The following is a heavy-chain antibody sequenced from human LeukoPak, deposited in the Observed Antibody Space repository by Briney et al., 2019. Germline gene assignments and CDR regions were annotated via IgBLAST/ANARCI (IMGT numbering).Heavy chain of an antibody. V-gene: IGHV4-59*08. CDR2: IYYSGNT. CDR3: ARVRLVVPYYFDY. D-gene: IGHD3-10*01. J-gene: IGHJ4*02. CDR1: SGSFGSYY. Sequence: SETLSLTCTVSSGSFGSYYWSWIRQPPGKGLEWIGYIYYSGNTNYDPSLKSRVTISVDTSKNQFSLKLSSVTAADTAVYYCARVRLVVPYYFDYWGQGTLVTVSS.